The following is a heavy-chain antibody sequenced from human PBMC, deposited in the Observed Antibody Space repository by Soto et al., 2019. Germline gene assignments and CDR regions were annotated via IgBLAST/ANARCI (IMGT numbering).Heavy chain of an antibody. V-gene: IGHV5-51*01. CDR2: IYPGDSDT. CDR1: GYSFTSYW. Sequence: PGESLKISCKGSGYSFTSYWIGWVRQMPGKGLEWMGIIYPGDSDTRYSPSFQGQVTISADKSISTAYLQWSSLKASDTAMYYCARHYCCGGSCYSAPNYYYYYGMDVWGQGTTVTVSS. J-gene: IGHJ6*02. CDR3: ARHYCCGGSCYSAPNYYYYYGMDV. D-gene: IGHD2-15*01.